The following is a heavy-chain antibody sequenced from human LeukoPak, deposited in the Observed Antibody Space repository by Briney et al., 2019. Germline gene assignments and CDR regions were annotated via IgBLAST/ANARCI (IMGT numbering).Heavy chain of an antibody. CDR1: GGSISNYY. D-gene: IGHD3-10*01. V-gene: IGHV4-59*08. CDR3: SRFGITVVRGGKYYFDY. J-gene: IGHJ4*02. Sequence: KPSETLSLTCTVSGGSISNYYWSWIRQPPGKGLEWFGHLYHSGATQYTPPLKSLITISVSTSKTQFSLMLSSVTAADTAVYYFSRFGITVVRGGKYYFDYWGQGTLVTVSS. CDR2: LYHSGAT.